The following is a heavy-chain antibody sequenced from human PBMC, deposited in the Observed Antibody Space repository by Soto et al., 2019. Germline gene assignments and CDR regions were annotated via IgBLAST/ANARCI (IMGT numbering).Heavy chain of an antibody. CDR3: ARGRDLDRGVILDY. Sequence: SETLSLTCAVYGGSFSGYYWSWIRQPPGKGLEWIGEINHSGSTNYNPSLKSRVTISVDTSKNQFSLKLSSVTAADTAVYYCARGRDLDRGVILDYWGQGTLVTVSS. CDR2: INHSGST. J-gene: IGHJ4*02. CDR1: GGSFSGYY. V-gene: IGHV4-34*01. D-gene: IGHD3-10*01.